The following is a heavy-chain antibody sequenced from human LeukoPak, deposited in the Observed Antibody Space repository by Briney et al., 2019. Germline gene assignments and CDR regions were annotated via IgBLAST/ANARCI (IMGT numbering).Heavy chain of an antibody. Sequence: SETLSLTCTVSGGSISSYYWSWIRQPPGKGLEWIGYIFYSGSTNYNPSLKSRVTTSVDTSKNQFSLKLSSVTAADTAVYYCARGGLYNWNYSDYYYYYMDVWGKGTTVTVSS. D-gene: IGHD1-7*01. CDR3: ARGGLYNWNYSDYYYYYMDV. CDR2: IFYSGST. CDR1: GGSISSYY. J-gene: IGHJ6*03. V-gene: IGHV4-59*01.